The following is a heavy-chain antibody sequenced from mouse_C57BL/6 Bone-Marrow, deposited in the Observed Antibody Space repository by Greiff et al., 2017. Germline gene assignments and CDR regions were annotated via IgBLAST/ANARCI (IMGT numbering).Heavy chain of an antibody. D-gene: IGHD4-1*02. V-gene: IGHV7-1*01. CDR1: GFTFSDFY. CDR2: SRNKANDYTT. Sequence: EVHVVESGGGLVQSGRSLRLSCATSGFTFSDFYMEWVRQAPGKGLEWIAASRNKANDYTTEYSASVKGRFIVSRDTSQSIIYLQMNAMRAEDTAIDYCARDAQLGRGWYFDVWGTGTTVTVSS. CDR3: ARDAQLGRGWYFDV. J-gene: IGHJ1*03.